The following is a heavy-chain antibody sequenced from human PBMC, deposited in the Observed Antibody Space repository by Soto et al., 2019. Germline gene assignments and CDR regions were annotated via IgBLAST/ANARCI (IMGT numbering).Heavy chain of an antibody. V-gene: IGHV3-9*01. CDR2: INWDRGFI. CDR1: GFTFDDYA. J-gene: IGHJ4*02. D-gene: IGHD6-6*01. CDR3: VKDRGSGRRGAFDY. Sequence: EVQLVESGGGLVQPGRSLRLSCAASGFTFDDYAMHWVRQAPGKGLEWVSNINWDRGFIDYADSVKGRVTISRDNDKNALDRLMSSLRPDEPAYYFYVKDRGSGRRGAFDYWGQGTLVNVSS.